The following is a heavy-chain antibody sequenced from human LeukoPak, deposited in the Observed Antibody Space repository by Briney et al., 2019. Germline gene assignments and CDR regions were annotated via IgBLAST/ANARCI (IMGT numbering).Heavy chain of an antibody. D-gene: IGHD4-11*01. V-gene: IGHV3-53*01. CDR2: IDGGGST. CDR1: GFTVSSSY. J-gene: IGHJ6*03. CDR3: ARRAPTVTYYYYYYMDI. Sequence: GGSLRLSCAASGFTVSSSYMTWVRQAPGKGLQWVSLIDGGGSTYYADSVKGRFTISRGTSKNTLYLQMNSLRAEDTAVYYCARRAPTVTYYYYYYMDIWGKGTTVTVSS.